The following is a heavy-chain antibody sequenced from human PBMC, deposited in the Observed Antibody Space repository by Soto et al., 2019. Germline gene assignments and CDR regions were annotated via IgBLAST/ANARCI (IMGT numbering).Heavy chain of an antibody. J-gene: IGHJ4*02. CDR2: VNPKSGNR. CDR1: GYSFTSYD. Sequence: QVQLVQSGAEVKKPGASVKVSCKASGYSFTSYDINWVRQVTGQGLEWMGWVNPKSGNRDYAEKFQGRVTMTRDTATSTAYMELNSLTTDDTAVYYCATEVRGTSRPFHYWGRGTLVTVSS. CDR3: ATEVRGTSRPFHY. D-gene: IGHD2-2*01. V-gene: IGHV1-8*01.